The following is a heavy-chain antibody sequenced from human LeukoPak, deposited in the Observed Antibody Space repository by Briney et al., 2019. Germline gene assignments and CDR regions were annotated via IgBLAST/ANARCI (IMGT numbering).Heavy chain of an antibody. Sequence: GGSLRLSCAASTFTFSSYSMNWVRQAPGKGLEWVSSISSGSSLIYYADSVKGRFTISRDNAKNSLYLQMNSLRAEDTAVYYCTRTQELSLDGQGFDYWGQGTLVTVSS. D-gene: IGHD3-16*02. CDR1: TFTFSSYS. J-gene: IGHJ4*02. V-gene: IGHV3-21*01. CDR2: ISSGSSLI. CDR3: TRTQELSLDGQGFDY.